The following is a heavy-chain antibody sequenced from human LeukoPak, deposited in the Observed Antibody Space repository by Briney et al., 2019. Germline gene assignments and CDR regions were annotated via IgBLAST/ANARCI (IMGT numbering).Heavy chain of an antibody. J-gene: IGHJ4*02. Sequence: SETLSLTCTVSGYSISSGYFWGWIRQPPGKGLEWIGTIYHSGSTYYNASLESRVTISVDTSKSQFSLKLSSVTAADTAVYYCARDIAAGRSYFDYWGQGTLVTVSS. CDR1: GYSISSGYF. V-gene: IGHV4-38-2*02. D-gene: IGHD6-13*01. CDR2: IYHSGST. CDR3: ARDIAAGRSYFDY.